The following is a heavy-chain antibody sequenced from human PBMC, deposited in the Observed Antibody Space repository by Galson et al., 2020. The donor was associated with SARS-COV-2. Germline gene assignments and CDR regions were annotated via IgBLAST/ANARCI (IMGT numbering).Heavy chain of an antibody. V-gene: IGHV4-30-4*01. Sequence: ETSETLSLTCTVSGDSISSGGFYWSWIRQPPGKGLEWIGYNHFTGSTFYNPSLKSRVTISVDTSKNQFSLRLSSVTAADTAVYYCVRGSQYRSTWEYFDYWGQGTPVTVSS. CDR1: GDSISSGGFY. CDR2: NHFTGST. CDR3: VRGSQYRSTWEYFDY. D-gene: IGHD6-13*01. J-gene: IGHJ4*02.